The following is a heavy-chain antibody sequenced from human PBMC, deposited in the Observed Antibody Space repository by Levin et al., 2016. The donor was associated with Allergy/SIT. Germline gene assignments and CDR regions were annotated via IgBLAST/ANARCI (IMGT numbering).Heavy chain of an antibody. J-gene: IGHJ4*02. CDR2: ISQTGTT. CDR3: ARGPSRILLAY. CDR1: GGSLSSSNW. Sequence: SETLSLTCAVSGGSLSSSNWWSWVRQSPGGGLEWIGEISQTGTTHYNPSLKRRVTISIDMSKNQFSLKVDSVTAADTAVYYCARGPSRILLAYWGQGTLVTVSS. D-gene: IGHD1-26*01. V-gene: IGHV4-4*02.